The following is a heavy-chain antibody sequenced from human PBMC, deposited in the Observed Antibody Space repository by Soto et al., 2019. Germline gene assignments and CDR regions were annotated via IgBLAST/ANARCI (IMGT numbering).Heavy chain of an antibody. D-gene: IGHD6-13*01. CDR2: INAGNGNT. J-gene: IGHJ4*02. CDR3: ARGIAADSYDY. Sequence: QVQLVQSGAEVKKPGASVKVSCKASGYMFTNYALQWVRQAPGQRLEWMGWINAGNGNTKYSQKFQGRVTITRDTSASTAYMELSSLRSEDTAVYYCARGIAADSYDYWGQRTLVTVSS. V-gene: IGHV1-3*01. CDR1: GYMFTNYA.